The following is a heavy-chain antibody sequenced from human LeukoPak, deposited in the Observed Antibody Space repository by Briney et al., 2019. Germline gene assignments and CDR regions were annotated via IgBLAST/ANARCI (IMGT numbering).Heavy chain of an antibody. CDR2: MNPNSGNT. Sequence: ASVTVSCKASGYTFTSYDINWVRQATGQGLEWMGWMNPNSGNTGYAQKFQGRVTMTRNTSISTAYMELSSLRSEDTAVYYCASAGIAVAGRGGYYFDYWGQGTLVTVSS. D-gene: IGHD6-19*01. CDR3: ASAGIAVAGRGGYYFDY. V-gene: IGHV1-8*01. J-gene: IGHJ4*02. CDR1: GYTFTSYD.